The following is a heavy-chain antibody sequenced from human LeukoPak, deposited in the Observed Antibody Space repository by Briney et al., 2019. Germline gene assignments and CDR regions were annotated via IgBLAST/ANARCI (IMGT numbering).Heavy chain of an antibody. CDR2: IIPIFGTA. J-gene: IGHJ3*02. CDR3: ARGGISLGAFDI. CDR1: GGTFSSYA. D-gene: IGHD1-14*01. V-gene: IGHV1-69*05. Sequence: GASVQVSCKASGGTFSSYAISWVRQAPGQGLEWMGGIIPIFGTANYAQKFQGRVTITTDESTSTAYMELSSLRSEDTAVYYCARGGISLGAFDIWGQGTMVTVSS.